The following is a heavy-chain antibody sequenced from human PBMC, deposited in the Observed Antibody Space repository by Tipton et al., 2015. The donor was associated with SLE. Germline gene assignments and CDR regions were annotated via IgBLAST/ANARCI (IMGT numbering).Heavy chain of an antibody. Sequence: QSGAEVKKPGSSVKVSCKASGGTFSSYAISWVRQAPGQGLEWMGRIIPIFGTANYAQKFQGRVTITADESTSTAYMELSSLRSEDTAVYYCARDPEGGQQQPYYFDYWGQGTLVTVSS. CDR3: ARDPEGGQQQPYYFDY. J-gene: IGHJ4*02. V-gene: IGHV1-69*15. D-gene: IGHD6-13*01. CDR2: IIPIFGTA. CDR1: GGTFSSYA.